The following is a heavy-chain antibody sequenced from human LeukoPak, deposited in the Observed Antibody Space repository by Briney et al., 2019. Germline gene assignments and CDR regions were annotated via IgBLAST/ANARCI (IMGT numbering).Heavy chain of an antibody. Sequence: GIIYPGDSDTRYSPSFQGQVTISADKSISTAYLQWSSLKASDTAMYYCARRDATATMDVWGQGTTVTVSS. J-gene: IGHJ6*02. CDR2: IYPGDSDT. D-gene: IGHD5-18*01. CDR3: ARRDATATMDV. V-gene: IGHV5-51*01.